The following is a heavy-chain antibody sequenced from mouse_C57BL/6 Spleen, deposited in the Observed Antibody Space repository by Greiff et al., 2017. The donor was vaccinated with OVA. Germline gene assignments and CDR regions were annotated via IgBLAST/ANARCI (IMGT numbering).Heavy chain of an antibody. CDR3: TRPYDYDGYFDV. Sequence: QVQLQQPGAELVRPGASVTLSCKASGYTFTDYEMHWVKQTPVHGLEWIGAIDPETGGTAYNQKFKGKAILTADKSSSTAYMELRSLTSEDSAVYYCTRPYDYDGYFDVWGTGTTVTVSS. J-gene: IGHJ1*03. D-gene: IGHD2-4*01. V-gene: IGHV1-15*01. CDR2: IDPETGGT. CDR1: GYTFTDYE.